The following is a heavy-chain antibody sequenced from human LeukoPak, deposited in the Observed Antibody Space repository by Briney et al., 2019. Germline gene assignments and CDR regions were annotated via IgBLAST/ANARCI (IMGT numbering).Heavy chain of an antibody. J-gene: IGHJ3*02. CDR2: IYNDGST. CDR1: GLTVSSSY. Sequence: GGSLRLSCAASGLTVSSSYMSWVRQAPGKGLEWVSIIYNDGSTYYADSMKGRFTISRDNSKDTLYLQVNSLRAEDTAMYYCARNILFAFDIWGQGTMVTVSS. D-gene: IGHD2/OR15-2a*01. CDR3: ARNILFAFDI. V-gene: IGHV3-53*01.